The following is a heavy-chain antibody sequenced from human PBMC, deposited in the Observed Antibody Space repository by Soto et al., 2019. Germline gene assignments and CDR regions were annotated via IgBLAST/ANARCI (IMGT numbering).Heavy chain of an antibody. D-gene: IGHD6-19*01. Sequence: QVQLVQSGAEVKKPGASVNVSCKASGFTFIKYAMHWVRQAPGQRPEWMGWINAGNGNTRYSKRWQGRVTITRDTSASTVYMDLSSLRSEDTAVYYCARDYADIAVAGIPLLAHWGQGTRVTVSS. CDR3: ARDYADIAVAGIPLLAH. CDR2: INAGNGNT. CDR1: GFTFIKYA. J-gene: IGHJ4*01. V-gene: IGHV1-3*01.